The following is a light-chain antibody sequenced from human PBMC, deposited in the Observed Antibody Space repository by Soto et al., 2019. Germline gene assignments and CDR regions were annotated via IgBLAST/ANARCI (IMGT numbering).Light chain of an antibody. V-gene: IGLV2-14*03. CDR1: SSDVGGYNY. CDR2: DVD. J-gene: IGLJ1*01. CDR3: SSYTSLTTYV. Sequence: QSALTQPASVSGSPGQSITISCSGTSSDVGGYNYVSWYQQHPGKAPKLMIYDVDNPPSGVSNRFSGSKSGNTASLTISGLEAEDEADYFCSSYTSLTTYVFGTGTKLTVL.